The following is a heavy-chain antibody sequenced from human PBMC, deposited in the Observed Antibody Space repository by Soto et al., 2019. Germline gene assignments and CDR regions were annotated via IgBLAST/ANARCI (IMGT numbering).Heavy chain of an antibody. CDR1: GGSLRGYS. CDR2: VYSGGGT. Sequence: ETLSLTCTVSGGSLRGYSWSWIRQSPGKGLEWIGYVYSGGGTNYSPSFMGRVTISVDTTDNQFSLKLNSVTAADTAVYYCARDLGVGAASDYWGQGTLVTVSS. D-gene: IGHD1-26*01. V-gene: IGHV4-59*01. J-gene: IGHJ4*02. CDR3: ARDLGVGAASDY.